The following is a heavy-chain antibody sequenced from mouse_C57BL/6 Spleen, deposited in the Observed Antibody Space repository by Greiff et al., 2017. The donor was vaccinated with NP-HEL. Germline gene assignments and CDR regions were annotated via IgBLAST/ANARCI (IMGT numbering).Heavy chain of an antibody. Sequence: DVQLVESGGGLVQPGGSLSLSCAASGFTFTDYYMSWVRQPPGKALEWLGFIRNKANGYTTEYSASVKGRFTISRDNSQSILYLQMNALRAEDSATYYCARYNDAMDYWGQGTSVTVSS. J-gene: IGHJ4*01. CDR2: IRNKANGYTT. CDR3: ARYNDAMDY. CDR1: GFTFTDYY. V-gene: IGHV7-3*01.